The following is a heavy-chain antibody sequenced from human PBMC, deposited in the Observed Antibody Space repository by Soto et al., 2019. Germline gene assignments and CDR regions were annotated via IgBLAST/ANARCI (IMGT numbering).Heavy chain of an antibody. CDR1: RITFSNYM. CDR3: ASHVYCSGGSCQYDAFAI. D-gene: IGHD2-15*01. CDR2: ITAGGDGT. J-gene: IGHJ3*02. Sequence: EVQVLESGGGLVQPGGSLRLYYEASRITFSNYMMTWIRQAPGKGLEWVSTITAGGDGTYYADSVKGRFTMSRETSKNTLYLQMNSLRAEDTAVYYCASHVYCSGGSCQYDAFAIRGQGTMVTVSS. V-gene: IGHV3-23*01.